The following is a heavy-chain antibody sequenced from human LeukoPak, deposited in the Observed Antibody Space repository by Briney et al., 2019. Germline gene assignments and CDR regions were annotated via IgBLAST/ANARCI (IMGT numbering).Heavy chain of an antibody. V-gene: IGHV3-7*03. D-gene: IGHD6-13*01. J-gene: IGHJ4*02. CDR2: IKGDESEK. CDR1: GFSFSTYW. CDR3: AKGDYSTVYYFDY. Sequence: GGSLGLSCAASGFSFSTYWMTWVRQAPGKGLEWVANIKGDESEKYYVDSVMGRFTISRDNAKNSLYLQMNSLRAEDTAVYYCAKGDYSTVYYFDYWGQGTLVTVSS.